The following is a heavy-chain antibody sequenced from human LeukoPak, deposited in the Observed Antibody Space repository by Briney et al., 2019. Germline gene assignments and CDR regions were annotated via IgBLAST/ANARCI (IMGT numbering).Heavy chain of an antibody. CDR2: FDPEDGET. V-gene: IGHV1-24*01. Sequence: ASVKVSCKVSGYTLTELSMHWVRQAPGKGLEWMGGFDPEDGETIYAQKFQGRVTMTEDTSTDTAYMELSSLRSDDTAVYYCATGDTAMVTPSFDYWGQGTLVTVSS. J-gene: IGHJ4*02. CDR1: GYTLTELS. CDR3: ATGDTAMVTPSFDY. D-gene: IGHD5-18*01.